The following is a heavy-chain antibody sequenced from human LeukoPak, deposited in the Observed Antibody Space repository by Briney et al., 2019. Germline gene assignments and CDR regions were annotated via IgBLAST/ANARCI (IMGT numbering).Heavy chain of an antibody. CDR1: GGSISSYY. J-gene: IGHJ5*02. CDR3: ARLRATVTGWFDP. V-gene: IGHV4-59*08. D-gene: IGHD4-17*01. Sequence: SGPTLVKPSETLSLTCTVSGGSISSYYWSWIRQPPGKGLEWIGYIYYSGSTNYNPSLKSRVTIPVDTSKNQFSLKLSSVTSADTAVYYCARLRATVTGWFDPWGQGTLVTVSS. CDR2: IYYSGST.